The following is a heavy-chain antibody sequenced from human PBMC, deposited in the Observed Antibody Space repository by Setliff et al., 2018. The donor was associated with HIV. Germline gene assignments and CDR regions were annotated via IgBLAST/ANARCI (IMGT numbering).Heavy chain of an antibody. D-gene: IGHD6-19*01. CDR3: ARVPYRSAWFSGGHDAFDI. J-gene: IGHJ3*02. V-gene: IGHV1-46*02. CDR1: GYTFNNFY. Sequence: GASVKVSCKASGYTFNNFYLHWVRLAPGQGLEWMGMVNPSGGSTVYAQKFQDRVAMTTETATSTAYMEMRSLRSDDTAVYFCARVPYRSAWFSGGHDAFDIWGQGTMVTVSS. CDR2: VNPSGGST.